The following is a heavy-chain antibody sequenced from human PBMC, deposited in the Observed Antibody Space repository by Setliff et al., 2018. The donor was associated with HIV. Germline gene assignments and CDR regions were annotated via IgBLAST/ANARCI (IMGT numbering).Heavy chain of an antibody. CDR2: TNPNIGCT. V-gene: IGHV1-2*02. J-gene: IGHJ5*02. CDR3: ARDLGPGGGSYRMPINWFDP. Sequence: ASVKVSCKASGYTFTGNYMHWVGQAPGQGLEWMGWTNPNIGCTNYAQKFQGRVTMTRDTSISTAYMELSRLRSDDTAVYYCARDLGPGGGSYRMPINWFDPWGQGTLVTVSS. CDR1: GYTFTGNY. D-gene: IGHD1-26*01.